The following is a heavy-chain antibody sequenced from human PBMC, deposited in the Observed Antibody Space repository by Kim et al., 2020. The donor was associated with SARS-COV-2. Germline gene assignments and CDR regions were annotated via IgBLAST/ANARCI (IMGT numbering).Heavy chain of an antibody. J-gene: IGHJ6*02. Sequence: GGSLRLSCAASGFTFSSYGMHWVRQAPGKGLEWVAVISYDGSNKYYADSVKGRFTISRDNSKNTLYLQMNSLRAEDTAVYYCAKDRMITFGGVIAANYYYYYGMDVWGQGTTVTVSS. CDR3: AKDRMITFGGVIAANYYYYYGMDV. D-gene: IGHD3-16*02. V-gene: IGHV3-30*18. CDR2: ISYDGSNK. CDR1: GFTFSSYG.